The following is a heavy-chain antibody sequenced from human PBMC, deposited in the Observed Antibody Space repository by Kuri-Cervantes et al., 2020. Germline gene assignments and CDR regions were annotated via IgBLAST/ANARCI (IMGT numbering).Heavy chain of an antibody. CDR1: GGSFSGYY. CDR3: ATYSNGWYSGLDY. J-gene: IGHJ4*02. V-gene: IGHV4-34*01. CDR2: IYHSGST. D-gene: IGHD6-19*01. Sequence: GSLRLSCAVYGGSFSGYYWGWIRQPPGKGLEWIGNIYHSGSTYYNPSLKSRVTISVDTSKNQFSLKLSSVTAADTAVYYCATYSNGWYSGLDYWGQGTLVTVSS.